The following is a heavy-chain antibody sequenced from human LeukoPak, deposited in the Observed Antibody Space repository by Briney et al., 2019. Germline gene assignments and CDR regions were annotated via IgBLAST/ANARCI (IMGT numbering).Heavy chain of an antibody. V-gene: IGHV3-7*01. CDR3: VRDWGGIEAAGDY. J-gene: IGHJ4*02. CDR2: VEQDGDKK. Sequence: GGSLRLSCAASGFTFSRYQMTWGRQAPGEGLEWVAKVEQDGDKKYYVDSVEGRFTISRDNAKNSLYLEMNSLRVEDTAVYFCVRDWGGIEAAGDYWGRGTLVTVSS. CDR1: GFTFSRYQ. D-gene: IGHD6-13*01.